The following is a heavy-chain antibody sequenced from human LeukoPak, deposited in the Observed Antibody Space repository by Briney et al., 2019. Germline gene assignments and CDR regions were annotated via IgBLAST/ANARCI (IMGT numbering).Heavy chain of an antibody. CDR1: GFTFSSYA. Sequence: GGSLRLSCAASGFTFSSYAMSWVRQAPGKGLEWVSAISGSGGSTYYADSVKGRFTISRDNSKNTLYLQMNSLRAEDTAVYYCARDLKPQWLQLTFDYWGQGTLVTVSS. V-gene: IGHV3-23*01. J-gene: IGHJ4*02. D-gene: IGHD5-12*01. CDR3: ARDLKPQWLQLTFDY. CDR2: ISGSGGST.